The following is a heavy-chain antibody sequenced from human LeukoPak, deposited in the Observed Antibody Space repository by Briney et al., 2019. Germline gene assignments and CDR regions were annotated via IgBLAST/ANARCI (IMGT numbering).Heavy chain of an antibody. Sequence: GGSLRLSCAASGFTFSSYSMNWIRQAPGKGLEWVSYISSSGSTIYYADSVKGRFTISRDNAKNSLYLQMNSLRAEDTAVYYCAREGQQLVRSVYYYGMDVWGQGTTVTVSS. D-gene: IGHD6-13*01. CDR2: ISSSGSTI. CDR1: GFTFSSYS. CDR3: AREGQQLVRSVYYYGMDV. V-gene: IGHV3-48*04. J-gene: IGHJ6*02.